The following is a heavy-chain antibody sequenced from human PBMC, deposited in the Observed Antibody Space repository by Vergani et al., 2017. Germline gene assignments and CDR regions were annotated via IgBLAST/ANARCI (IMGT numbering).Heavy chain of an antibody. Sequence: EVQLLQSGGGVIQPGGSVGLSCAASGFTFSACPMTWVRQAPGKGLEWVSSISSSSSYIYYADSVKGRFTISRDNAKNSLYLQMDSLRAEDTAVYYCAREYSSTSGRAFDFWVQGTKVTDSS. CDR3: AREYSSTSGRAFDF. CDR1: GFTFSACP. CDR2: ISSSSSYI. D-gene: IGHD2-2*01. V-gene: IGHV3-21*01. J-gene: IGHJ3*01.